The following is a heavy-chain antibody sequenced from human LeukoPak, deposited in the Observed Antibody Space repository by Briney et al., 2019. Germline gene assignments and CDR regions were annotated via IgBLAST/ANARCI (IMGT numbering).Heavy chain of an antibody. Sequence: PGGSLRLSCAASGFTFSSYGMHWVRQAPGKGLEWVAVIWYDGSNKYYADSVKGRFTISRDTSKNTLYLQMSSLRAEDTAIYYCAKKRDCSGGSCYSNAGNYFDYWGQGTLVTVSS. D-gene: IGHD2-15*01. CDR3: AKKRDCSGGSCYSNAGNYFDY. V-gene: IGHV3-33*06. CDR1: GFTFSSYG. J-gene: IGHJ4*02. CDR2: IWYDGSNK.